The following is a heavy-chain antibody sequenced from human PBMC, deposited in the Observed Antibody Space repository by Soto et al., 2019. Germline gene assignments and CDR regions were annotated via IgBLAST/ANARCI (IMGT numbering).Heavy chain of an antibody. CDR3: AIYRGVTTFPGGYYYYGMDV. J-gene: IGHJ6*02. CDR2: IGTGGDT. CDR1: GFAFSSYV. V-gene: IGHV3-13*01. Sequence: PGGSLRLSCAASGFAFSSYVLHWIRRGQGPGPEWVSAIGTGGDTNSADTVMGRFPLSRDNAKESLYLQMNSLIAEDMAVYYCAIYRGVTTFPGGYYYYGMDVWGQGTTVTVSS. D-gene: IGHD4-17*01.